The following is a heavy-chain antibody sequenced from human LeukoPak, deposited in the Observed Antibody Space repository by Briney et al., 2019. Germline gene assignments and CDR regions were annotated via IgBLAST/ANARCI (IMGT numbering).Heavy chain of an antibody. CDR1: GFTFSSYS. J-gene: IGHJ4*02. D-gene: IGHD5-12*01. CDR2: IKPAGTEK. V-gene: IGHV3-7*05. CDR3: VRDRHLWL. Sequence: PGGSLRLSCVASGFTFSSYSMSWVRQAPGKGLEWVANIKPAGTEKYYVDSVKGRFTISRDNAQNSLFLQMNSLRAEDTAVYFCVRDRHLWLWGQGTLVTVSS.